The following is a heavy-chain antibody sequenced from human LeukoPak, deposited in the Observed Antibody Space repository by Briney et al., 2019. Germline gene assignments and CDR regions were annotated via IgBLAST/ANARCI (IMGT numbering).Heavy chain of an antibody. D-gene: IGHD2-2*01. J-gene: IGHJ4*02. CDR2: VKQDGSEK. V-gene: IGHV3-7*01. Sequence: GGSLRLSCAASALTFSSYWMSWVRQAPGKGLEWVANVKQDGSEKYYVESVKGRFTISRDNAENSLYLQMNSLRAEDTAVYYCASGGGLYCSSTRCYVFDYWGQGALVTVSS. CDR3: ASGGGLYCSSTRCYVFDY. CDR1: ALTFSSYW.